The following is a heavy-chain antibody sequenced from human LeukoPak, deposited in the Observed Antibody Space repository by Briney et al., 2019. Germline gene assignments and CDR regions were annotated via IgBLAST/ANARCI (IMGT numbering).Heavy chain of an antibody. CDR1: GYTFISYG. CDR2: INTDNGDT. V-gene: IGHV1-18*01. CDR3: ARKAVLRGYFDF. D-gene: IGHD3-3*01. J-gene: IGHJ4*02. Sequence: ASVKVSCKASGYTFISYGISWVRQAPGQGLEWMGWINTDNGDTNYAQKLQGRVTMTTDTSTSTAYMELRSLRSDDTAVYYCARKAVLRGYFDFWGQGTLVTVSS.